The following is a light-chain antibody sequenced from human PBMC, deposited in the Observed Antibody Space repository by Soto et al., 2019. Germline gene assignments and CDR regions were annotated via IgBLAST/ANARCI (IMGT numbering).Light chain of an antibody. CDR2: EVN. CDR3: SSSTRIPPLEVV. CDR1: SSDIGGYNY. Sequence: QSALTQPASVSGSPGQSITISCTGTSSDIGGYNYVSWYQQHPGKAPKLMIYEVNKRPSGVSNRFSGSKSANTASLTISGLQAEDGVNISCSSSTRIPPLEVVFGGGTKLTVL. J-gene: IGLJ2*01. V-gene: IGLV2-14*01.